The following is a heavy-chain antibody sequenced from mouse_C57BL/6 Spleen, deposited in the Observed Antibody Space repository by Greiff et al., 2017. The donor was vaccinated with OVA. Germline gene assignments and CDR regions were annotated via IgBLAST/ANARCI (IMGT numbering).Heavy chain of an antibody. V-gene: IGHV2-2*01. D-gene: IGHD1-1*01. CDR1: GFSLTSYG. Sequence: VMLVESGPGLVQPSQSLSITCTVSGFSLTSYGVHWVRQSPGKGLEWLGVIWSGGSTDYNAAFISRLSISKDNSKSQVFFKMNSLQADDTAIYYCARNRVTTVPYWYFDVWGTGTTVTVSS. CDR3: ARNRVTTVPYWYFDV. J-gene: IGHJ1*03. CDR2: IWSGGST.